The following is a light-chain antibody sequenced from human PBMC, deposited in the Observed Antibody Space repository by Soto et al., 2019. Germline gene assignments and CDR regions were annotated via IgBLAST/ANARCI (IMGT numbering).Light chain of an antibody. V-gene: IGLV1-40*01. CDR3: QSYDGSLSGSF. CDR2: GNS. Sequence: QSVLTQPPSVSGAPGQRVTISCTGSSSNIGAGFDVHWYQQLPGTAPKLLIYGNSNRPSGVPDRFSGSKSGTSASLAITGGQAEDEADYYCQSYDGSLSGSFFGTGTKLTVL. CDR1: SSNIGAGFD. J-gene: IGLJ1*01.